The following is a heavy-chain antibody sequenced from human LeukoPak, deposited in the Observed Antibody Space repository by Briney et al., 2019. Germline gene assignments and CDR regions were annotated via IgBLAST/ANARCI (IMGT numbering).Heavy chain of an antibody. CDR1: GGSISSYY. CDR3: ARQIIAAGKNYYGMDV. D-gene: IGHD6-13*01. V-gene: IGHV4-4*07. CDR2: IYTSGST. J-gene: IGHJ6*02. Sequence: SETLSLTCTVSGGSISSYYWTWIRQPAGKGLEWIGRIYTSGSTNYNSSLKSRVTMSVDTSNNQFSLNLSSVTAADTAVYYCARQIIAAGKNYYGMDVWGQGTTVTVSS.